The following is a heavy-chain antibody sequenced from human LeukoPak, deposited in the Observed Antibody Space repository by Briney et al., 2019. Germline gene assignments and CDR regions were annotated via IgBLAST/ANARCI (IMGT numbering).Heavy chain of an antibody. CDR3: ASEGIEYGTSWDY. CDR2: IYTSGTI. V-gene: IGHV4-61*02. Sequence: PSQTLSLTCTVSGGSISSGSYYWSWIRQPAGTALEWIGRIYTSGTITYNPSLKSRVTMSVDTSKNQFSLKLSSVTAADTAVYYCASEGIEYGTSWDYWGQGTLVTVSS. CDR1: GGSISSGSYY. D-gene: IGHD6-6*01. J-gene: IGHJ4*02.